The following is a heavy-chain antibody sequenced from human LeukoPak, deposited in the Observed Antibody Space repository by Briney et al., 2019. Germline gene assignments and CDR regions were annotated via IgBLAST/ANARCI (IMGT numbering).Heavy chain of an antibody. Sequence: AGESLKISCKASGHRFTGYWFGWVRQTPGKGLEWMGITYTLDADTRYSPSFQGQVSISAGKSTSTAYLQWYSLKASDTAMYYCARGGSSWSHDAFDIWGQGTMVTVSS. D-gene: IGHD6-13*01. CDR1: GHRFTGYW. CDR3: ARGGSSWSHDAFDI. J-gene: IGHJ3*02. V-gene: IGHV5-51*01. CDR2: TYTLDADT.